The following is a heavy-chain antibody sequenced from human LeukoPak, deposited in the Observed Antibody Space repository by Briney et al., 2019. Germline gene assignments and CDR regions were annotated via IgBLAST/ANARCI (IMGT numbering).Heavy chain of an antibody. CDR3: AREDGGSYSGWFDP. CDR2: INPNSGGT. Sequence: ASVKVSCKASGYTFTGYYMHWVRQAPGQGLEWMGWINPNSGGTNYAQKCQGRVTMTRDTSISTAYMELSRLRSDDTAVYYCAREDGGSYSGWFDPWGQGTLVTVSS. J-gene: IGHJ5*02. D-gene: IGHD1-26*01. CDR1: GYTFTGYY. V-gene: IGHV1-2*02.